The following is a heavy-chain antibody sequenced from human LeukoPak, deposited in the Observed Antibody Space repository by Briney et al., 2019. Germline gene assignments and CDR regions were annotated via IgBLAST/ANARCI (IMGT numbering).Heavy chain of an antibody. Sequence: GGSLRLSCAGSGFTFSSYGMHWVRQAPGKGLEWVAVISYDGSNKYYADSVKGRFTISRDNSKNTLYLQMNSLRAEDTAVYYCAKDGSTMVRSYGMDVWGQGTTVTVSS. CDR3: AKDGSTMVRSYGMDV. V-gene: IGHV3-30*18. CDR1: GFTFSSYG. D-gene: IGHD3-10*01. CDR2: ISYDGSNK. J-gene: IGHJ6*02.